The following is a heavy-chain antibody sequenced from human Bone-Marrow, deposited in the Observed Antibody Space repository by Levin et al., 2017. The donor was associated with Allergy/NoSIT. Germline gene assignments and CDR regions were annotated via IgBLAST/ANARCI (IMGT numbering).Heavy chain of an antibody. CDR1: GGSVTDTNYF. CDR2: IYYTGTT. Sequence: SETLSLTCTVSGGSVTDTNYFWNWLRQSPGKRLQWIGHIYYTGTTNLNPSLKSRVTMSVDTSKNQFSLKLTSVTAADTAINCCVRHVESGIYKWFDPWGQGTLVAVSS. V-gene: IGHV4-61*01. J-gene: IGHJ5*02. CDR3: VRHVESGIYKWFDP. D-gene: IGHD2/OR15-2a*01.